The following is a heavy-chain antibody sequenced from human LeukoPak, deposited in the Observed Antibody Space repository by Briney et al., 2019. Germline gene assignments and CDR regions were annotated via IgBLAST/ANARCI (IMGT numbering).Heavy chain of an antibody. J-gene: IGHJ6*02. V-gene: IGHV1-8*01. CDR2: MNPNSGNT. CDR1: GYTFTSYD. Sequence: ASVKVSCKASGYTFTSYDINWVRQATGQGLEWMGWMNPNSGNTGYAQKFQGRVTMTRNTSISTAYMELSSLRSEDTAVYYCARGLWELGTGRYYYYYYGMDVWGQGTTVTVSS. D-gene: IGHD3-10*01. CDR3: ARGLWELGTGRYYYYYYGMDV.